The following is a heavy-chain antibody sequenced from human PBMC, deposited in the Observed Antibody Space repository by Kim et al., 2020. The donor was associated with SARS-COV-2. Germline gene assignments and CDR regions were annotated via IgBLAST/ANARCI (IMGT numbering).Heavy chain of an antibody. CDR3: ARISYDSSSPYYFDY. J-gene: IGHJ4*02. CDR2: IDWDDDK. D-gene: IGHD6-6*01. CDR1: GFSLSTSGMC. Sequence: SGPTLVNPTQTLTLTCTFSGFSLSTSGMCVSWIRQPPGKALEWLALIDWDDDKYYSTSLKTRLTISKDTSKNQVVLTMTNMDPVDTATYYCARISYDSSSPYYFDYWGQGTLVTVSS. V-gene: IGHV2-70*01.